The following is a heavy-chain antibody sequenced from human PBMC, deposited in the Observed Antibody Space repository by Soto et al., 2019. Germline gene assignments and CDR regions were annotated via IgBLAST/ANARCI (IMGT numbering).Heavy chain of an antibody. CDR3: AKAPEWERLSWFDP. CDR1: GFTFSSYG. J-gene: IGHJ5*02. Sequence: GGSLRLSCAASGFTFSSYGMHWVRQAPGKGLEWVTVISYDGSNKYYADSVKGRLSISGDNSKNPLYLQMNSLRAEDTAVYYCAKAPEWERLSWFDPWGQGTLVTVSS. D-gene: IGHD1-26*01. CDR2: ISYDGSNK. V-gene: IGHV3-30*18.